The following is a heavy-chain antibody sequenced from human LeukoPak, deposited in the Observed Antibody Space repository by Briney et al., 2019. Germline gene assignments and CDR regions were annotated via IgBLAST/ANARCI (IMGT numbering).Heavy chain of an antibody. D-gene: IGHD6-6*01. V-gene: IGHV4-59*01. CDR1: GGSISSYY. J-gene: IGHJ6*03. Sequence: SETLSLTCTVSGGSISSYYWSWIRQPPGKGLEWIGYIYYSGSTDYNPSLKSRVTISVDTSKNQFSLKLSSVTAADTAVYYCARVGEQLVRDYYYYMDVWGKGTTVTVSS. CDR3: ARVGEQLVRDYYYYMDV. CDR2: IYYSGST.